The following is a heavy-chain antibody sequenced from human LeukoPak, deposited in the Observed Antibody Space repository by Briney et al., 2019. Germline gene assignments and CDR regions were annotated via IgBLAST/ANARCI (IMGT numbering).Heavy chain of an antibody. CDR3: ARDPYYYDS. D-gene: IGHD3-22*01. CDR1: GFIFSDHY. CDR2: ITNTGTST. V-gene: IGHV3-11*04. J-gene: IGHJ4*02. Sequence: GGSLRLSCAASGFIFSDHYMSWIRQAPGKGPEWVSYITNTGTSTDYADPVKGRFTISRDNAKNSLYLQMNTLRAEDTAVYYCARDPYYYDSWGQGTLVTVSS.